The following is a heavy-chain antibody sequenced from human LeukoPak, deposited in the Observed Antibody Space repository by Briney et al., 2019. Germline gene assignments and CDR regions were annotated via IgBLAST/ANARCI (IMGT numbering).Heavy chain of an antibody. CDR1: GFTFSSYS. V-gene: IGHV4-39*07. CDR2: VYYKGST. J-gene: IGHJ4*02. CDR3: ARVGGSYYGGRIFDY. D-gene: IGHD1-26*01. Sequence: PGGSLRLSCAASGFTFSSYSMNWIRQPPGKGLEWIGSVYYKGSTYYIPSLKSRVTISVDTSKNQFSLKLSSVTAADTAMYYCARVGGSYYGGRIFDYWGQGTLVTVSS.